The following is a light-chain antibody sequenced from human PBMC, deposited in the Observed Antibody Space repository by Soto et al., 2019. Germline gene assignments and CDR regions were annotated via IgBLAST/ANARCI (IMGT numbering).Light chain of an antibody. CDR2: DVS. CDR3: SSYTSSSTSVV. Sequence: QSALTQPASVSGSPGQSITISCTGTSSEVGGYNYVSWYQQHPGKAPKRMIYDVSNRPSGVSNRFSGSKSGNTASLTISGLQDEDEADYYCSSYTSSSTSVVFGGGTKLTVL. J-gene: IGLJ2*01. CDR1: SSEVGGYNY. V-gene: IGLV2-14*01.